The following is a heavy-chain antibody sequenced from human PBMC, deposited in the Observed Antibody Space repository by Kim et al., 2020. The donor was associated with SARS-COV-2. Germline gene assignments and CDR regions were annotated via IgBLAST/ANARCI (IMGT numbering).Heavy chain of an antibody. CDR2: INHSGST. CDR1: GGSFSGYY. CDR3: ARGRGLWYSGSYYWDY. Sequence: SETLSLTCAVYGGSFSGYYWSWIRQPPGKGLEWIGEINHSGSTNYNPSLKSRVTISVDTSKNQFSLKLSSVTAADTAVYYCARGRGLWYSGSYYWDYWGQGTLVTVSS. J-gene: IGHJ4*02. D-gene: IGHD1-26*01. V-gene: IGHV4-34*01.